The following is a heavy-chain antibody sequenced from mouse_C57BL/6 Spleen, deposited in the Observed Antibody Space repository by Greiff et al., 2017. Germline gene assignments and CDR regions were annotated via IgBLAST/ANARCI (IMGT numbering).Heavy chain of an antibody. CDR3: ARRLEAGSDYYAMYY. Sequence: EVKLMESGGGLVQPGGSLKLSCAASGFTFSDYGMAWVRQAPRKGPEWVAFISNLAYSIYYADTVTGRFTISRENAKNTLYLEMSSLRSEDTAMYYCARRLEAGSDYYAMYYWGQGPSVTVSS. CDR1: GFTFSDYG. D-gene: IGHD2-2*01. CDR2: ISNLAYSI. V-gene: IGHV5-15*01. J-gene: IGHJ4*01.